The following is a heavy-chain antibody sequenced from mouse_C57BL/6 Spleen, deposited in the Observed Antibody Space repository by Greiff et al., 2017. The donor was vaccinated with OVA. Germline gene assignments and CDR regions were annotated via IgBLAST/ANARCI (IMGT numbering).Heavy chain of an antibody. CDR1: GYAFSSSW. CDR3: ARSGITTVVADY. CDR2: IYPGDGDT. J-gene: IGHJ2*01. D-gene: IGHD1-1*01. V-gene: IGHV1-82*01. Sequence: QVQLKESGPELVKPGASVKISCKASGYAFSSSWMNWVKQRPGKGLEWIGRIYPGDGDTNYNGKFKGKATLTADKSSSTAYMQLSSLTSEDSAVDFCARSGITTVVADYWGQGTTLTVSS.